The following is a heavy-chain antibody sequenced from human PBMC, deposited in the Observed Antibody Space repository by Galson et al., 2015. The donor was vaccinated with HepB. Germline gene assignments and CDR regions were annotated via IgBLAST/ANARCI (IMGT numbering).Heavy chain of an antibody. CDR1: GDSVSSNSAA. V-gene: IGHV6-1*01. CDR3: ARSRSGWGSLFDY. CDR2: TCYRSKWYY. J-gene: IGHJ4*02. Sequence: CAISGDSVSSNSAARNWIRQSPSRGLEWLGRTCYRSKWYYDYAVSVKSRITINPDTSKNQFSLQLNSVTPEDTAVYYCARSRSGWGSLFDYWGQGNLVTVSS. D-gene: IGHD6-19*01.